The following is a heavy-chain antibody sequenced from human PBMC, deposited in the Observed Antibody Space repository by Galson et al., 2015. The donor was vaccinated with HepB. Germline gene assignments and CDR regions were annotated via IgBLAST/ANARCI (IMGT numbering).Heavy chain of an antibody. J-gene: IGHJ3*02. Sequence: SLRLSCAASGFTFSSYGMHWVRQAPGKGLEWVAFIRYDGSNKYYADSVKGRLTISRDNSKNTLYLKMNSLRAEDTAVYYCANRGGGTWIRTAGAFDIWGQGTMVTVSS. V-gene: IGHV3-30*02. D-gene: IGHD3-16*01. CDR1: GFTFSSYG. CDR2: IRYDGSNK. CDR3: ANRGGGTWIRTAGAFDI.